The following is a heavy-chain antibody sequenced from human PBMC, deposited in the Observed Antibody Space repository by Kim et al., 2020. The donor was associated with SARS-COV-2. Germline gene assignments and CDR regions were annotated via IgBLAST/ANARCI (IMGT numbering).Heavy chain of an antibody. Sequence: SQTLSLTCNVSGGSIRSDTYYWGWIRQPPGKGLEWIGAIYYTGNDYYNRSLKSRVAISLDTSKNQFSLNLTSVTAADTAMYYCVRTIFGFRYFDLWGRGTLVSVSS. CDR3: VRTIFGFRYFDL. CDR2: IYYTGND. J-gene: IGHJ2*01. V-gene: IGHV4-39*01. CDR1: GGSIRSDTYY. D-gene: IGHD3-9*01.